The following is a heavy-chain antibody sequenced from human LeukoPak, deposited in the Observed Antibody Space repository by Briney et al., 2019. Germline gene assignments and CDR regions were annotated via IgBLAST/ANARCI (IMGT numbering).Heavy chain of an antibody. D-gene: IGHD4-23*01. CDR1: GGSISSYY. J-gene: IGHJ4*02. CDR2: IYTSGST. CDR3: ASGPSTRGGIDY. Sequence: SETLSLTCTVSGGSISSYYWRWIRQPPGKGLEWIGYIYTSGSTNYNPSLKSRVTISVDTSKNQFSLKLSSVTAADTAVYYCASGPSTRGGIDYWGQGTLVTVSS. V-gene: IGHV4-4*09.